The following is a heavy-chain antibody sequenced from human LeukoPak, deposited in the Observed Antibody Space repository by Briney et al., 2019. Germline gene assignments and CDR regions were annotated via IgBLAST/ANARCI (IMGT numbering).Heavy chain of an antibody. Sequence: GGSLRLSCAASGFTFSSYGMRWVRQPPGKGLEWVGVISYDGSNKYYADSVKGRFTISRDNSKNTLYLQMNSLRAEDTAVYYCATIAAAGTEVYWGQGTLVTVSS. CDR1: GFTFSSYG. CDR3: ATIAAAGTEVY. CDR2: ISYDGSNK. D-gene: IGHD6-13*01. J-gene: IGHJ4*02. V-gene: IGHV3-30*03.